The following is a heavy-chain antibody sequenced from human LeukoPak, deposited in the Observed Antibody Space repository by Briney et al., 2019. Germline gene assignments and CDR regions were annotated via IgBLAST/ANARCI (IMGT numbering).Heavy chain of an antibody. CDR3: ASEYSSSSSRYFDY. CDR1: GGSFSGYY. V-gene: IGHV4-34*01. Sequence: PSETLSLTCAVYGGSFSGYYWSWIRQPPGKGLEWIGEINHSGSTNYNPSLKSRVTISVDTSKNQFSLKLSSVTAADTAVYYCASEYSSSSSRYFDYWGQETLVTVSS. D-gene: IGHD6-6*01. CDR2: INHSGST. J-gene: IGHJ4*02.